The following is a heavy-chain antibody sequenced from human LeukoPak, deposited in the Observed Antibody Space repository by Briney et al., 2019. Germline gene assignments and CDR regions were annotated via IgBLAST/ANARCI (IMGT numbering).Heavy chain of an antibody. D-gene: IGHD3-10*01. CDR3: ARDLDYYGSGSYGPGTYFDY. J-gene: IGHJ4*02. Sequence: PSETLSLTCAVYGGSFSGYYCSWIRQPPGKGLEWIGEINHSGSTNYNPSLKSRVTISVDTSKNQFSLKLSSVTAADTAVYYCARDLDYYGSGSYGPGTYFDYWGQRTLVTVSS. CDR2: INHSGST. CDR1: GGSFSGYY. V-gene: IGHV4-34*01.